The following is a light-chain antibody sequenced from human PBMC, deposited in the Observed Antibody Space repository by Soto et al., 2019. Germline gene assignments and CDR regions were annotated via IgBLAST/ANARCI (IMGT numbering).Light chain of an antibody. V-gene: IGKV3-20*01. Sequence: IMMTQSPVTLSVSPGERATLSCRASQSVNSNLAWYQQKPGQAPRLLIYGASSRATGIPDRFSGSGSGTDLTITISGLQPEDFEVYYCQQYGTSPGTFGQGTKVDIK. J-gene: IGKJ1*01. CDR3: QQYGTSPGT. CDR1: QSVNSN. CDR2: GAS.